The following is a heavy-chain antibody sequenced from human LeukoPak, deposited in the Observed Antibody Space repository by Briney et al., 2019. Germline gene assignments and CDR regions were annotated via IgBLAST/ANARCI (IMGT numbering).Heavy chain of an antibody. J-gene: IGHJ3*02. V-gene: IGHV1-2*06. CDR1: GYTFTGYY. D-gene: IGHD5-24*01. CDR2: INPNSGGT. CDR3: AGAGLEMATRSFAYAFDI. Sequence: ASVKVSCKASGYTFTGYYMHWVRQAPGQGLEWMGRINPNSGGTNYAQKFQGRVTMTRDTSISTAYMELSRLRSDGTAVYYCAGAGLEMATRSFAYAFDIWGQGTMVTVSS.